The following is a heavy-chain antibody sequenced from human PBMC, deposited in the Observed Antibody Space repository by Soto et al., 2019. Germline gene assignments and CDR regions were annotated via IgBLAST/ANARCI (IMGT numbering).Heavy chain of an antibody. CDR3: ARDATYYDFWSGYSPSGWFDP. J-gene: IGHJ5*02. CDR1: GFAFSSYS. V-gene: IGHV3-21*01. CDR2: ISSSSSYI. Sequence: GGSLRLSCAASGFAFSSYSMNWVRQAPGKGPEWVSSISSSSSYIYYADSVKGRFTISRDNAKNSLYLQMNSLRAEDTAVYYCARDATYYDFWSGYSPSGWFDPWGQGTLVTVSS. D-gene: IGHD3-3*01.